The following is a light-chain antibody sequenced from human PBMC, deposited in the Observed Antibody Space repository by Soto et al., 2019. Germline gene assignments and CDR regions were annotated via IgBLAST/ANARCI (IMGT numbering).Light chain of an antibody. CDR2: LGS. V-gene: IGKV2-28*01. CDR3: MQALQTLPT. Sequence: DIVMTQSPLSLPVTPGEPASISCRSSLSLLHSNGYNYLDWYLQKPGQSPQLLIYLGSNRSSGVPDRFSGSGSGTDFTLKISRVEAEDTGVYYCMQALQTLPTFGQGTRVEI. CDR1: LSLLHSNGYNY. J-gene: IGKJ1*01.